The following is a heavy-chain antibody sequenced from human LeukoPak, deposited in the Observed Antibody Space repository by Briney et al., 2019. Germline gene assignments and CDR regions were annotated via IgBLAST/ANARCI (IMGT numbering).Heavy chain of an antibody. V-gene: IGHV4-38-2*02. D-gene: IGHD6-19*01. CDR3: ARDMSPDSGWSYYYYYYMDV. J-gene: IGHJ6*03. CDR1: GYSISSGYY. Sequence: SETLSLTCTVSGYSISSGYYWGWIRQPAGKGLEWIGSIYHSGSTYYNPSLKSRVTISVDTSKNQFSLKLSSVTAADTAVYYCARDMSPDSGWSYYYYYYMDVWAKGPRSPSP. CDR2: IYHSGST.